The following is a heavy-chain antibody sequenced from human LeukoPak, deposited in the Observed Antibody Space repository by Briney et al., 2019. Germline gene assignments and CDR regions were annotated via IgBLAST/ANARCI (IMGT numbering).Heavy chain of an antibody. Sequence: SETLSLTCGVYGGSLSGFYWNWIRQPPGKGLEWNGEIHHSGSTSNNPSLKSRVTISIDTSKNQFSLNLSSVTAADTAVYYCARGYGGSYQYFDDWGQGTLVTVSS. CDR3: ARGYGGSYQYFDD. CDR2: IHHSGST. CDR1: GGSLSGFY. D-gene: IGHD1-26*01. J-gene: IGHJ4*02. V-gene: IGHV4-34*01.